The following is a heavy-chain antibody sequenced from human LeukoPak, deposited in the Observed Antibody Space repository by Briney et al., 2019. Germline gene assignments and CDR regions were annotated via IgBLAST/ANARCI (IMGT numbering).Heavy chain of an antibody. V-gene: IGHV3-30*18. CDR2: ISYHGKNE. Sequence: GGSPRLSCAASGFSFSDYGMHWVRQAPGKGPEWVAVISYHGKNEYYADSVKGRFTISRDNSKNTLYLQMNSLRAEDTAVYYCAKDQLLFGVVIIPSIFDYWGQGTLVTVSS. CDR1: GFSFSDYG. J-gene: IGHJ4*02. D-gene: IGHD3-3*01. CDR3: AKDQLLFGVVIIPSIFDY.